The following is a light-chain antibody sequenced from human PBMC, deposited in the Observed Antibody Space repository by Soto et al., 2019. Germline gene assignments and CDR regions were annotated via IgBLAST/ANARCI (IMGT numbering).Light chain of an antibody. Sequence: EIVLTQSPGTLSLSPGERATLSCRASQSVSNSYLAWYQQKPGQAPRLLMYGASSRATGIPDSFSGSGSGTDFTLTISRLEPEDSAVCYCQQYGSSPLTFGGGTKV. V-gene: IGKV3-20*01. CDR2: GAS. J-gene: IGKJ4*01. CDR3: QQYGSSPLT. CDR1: QSVSNSY.